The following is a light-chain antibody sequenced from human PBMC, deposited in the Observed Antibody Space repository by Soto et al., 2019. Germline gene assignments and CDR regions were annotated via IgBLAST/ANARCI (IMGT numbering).Light chain of an antibody. J-gene: IGKJ5*01. V-gene: IGKV1-9*01. CDR3: QQLNIYPIT. CDR2: AAS. CDR1: QGISSD. Sequence: DIKLTQSPSFLSACVGDRVSITCRASQGISSDLAWYQQKPGKAPNLLIYAASALQTGVPSRFSGSGSGTEFTLTISGLQPEDFATYYCQQLNIYPITFGQGTRLEIK.